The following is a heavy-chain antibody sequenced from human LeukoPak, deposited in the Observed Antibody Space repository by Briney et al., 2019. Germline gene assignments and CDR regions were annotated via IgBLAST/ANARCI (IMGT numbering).Heavy chain of an antibody. D-gene: IGHD1-26*01. CDR3: ARGRGYGGNYLRSFDI. CDR1: GDSIGSYF. CDR2: NSGST. Sequence: SETLSLTCTVSGDSIGSYFWSWLRQPPGKGLEWIGYNSGSTNYNPSLKSRVTILLDRSKNQFSLKLSSVTAADTAIYYCARGRGYGGNYLRSFDIWGQGTMVTVSS. V-gene: IGHV4-59*08. J-gene: IGHJ3*02.